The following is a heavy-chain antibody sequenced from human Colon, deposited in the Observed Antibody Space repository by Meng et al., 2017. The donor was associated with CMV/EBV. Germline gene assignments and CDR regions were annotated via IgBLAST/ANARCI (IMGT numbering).Heavy chain of an antibody. D-gene: IGHD3-22*01. CDR1: GYTFTGYY. CDR3: ATVSSGYYLYFQH. J-gene: IGHJ1*01. Sequence: QGQLVQSGAEEKKTGASVKVSCKASGYTFTGYYMHWVRQAPGQGLEWMGWINPNSGGTNYAQKFQGRVTMTRDTSISTAYMELSRLRSDDTAVYYCATVSSGYYLYFQHWGQGTLVTVSS. CDR2: INPNSGGT. V-gene: IGHV1-2*02.